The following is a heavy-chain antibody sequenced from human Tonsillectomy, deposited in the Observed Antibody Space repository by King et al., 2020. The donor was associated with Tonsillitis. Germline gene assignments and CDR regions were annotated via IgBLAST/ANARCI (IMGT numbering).Heavy chain of an antibody. CDR2: ISYDGINK. CDR3: ARDRDGYNYHDAFDI. Sequence: QVQLVESGGGVVQPGRSLKLSCAASDFTFISYAMHWVRQAPGKGLEWVSLISYDGINKYFADSVKGRFTISRDNSKNTLYLQMNSLRAEDTAVYYCARDRDGYNYHDAFDIWGQGTMVTVSS. V-gene: IGHV3-30*04. D-gene: IGHD5-24*01. CDR1: DFTFISYA. J-gene: IGHJ3*02.